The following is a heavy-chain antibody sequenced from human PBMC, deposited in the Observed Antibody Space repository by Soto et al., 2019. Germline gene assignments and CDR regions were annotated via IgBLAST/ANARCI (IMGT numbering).Heavy chain of an antibody. V-gene: IGHV3-23*01. J-gene: IGHJ4*02. CDR3: AKGKKEYSSSSPPRY. D-gene: IGHD6-13*01. CDR1: GFTFSSYA. Sequence: GGSLRLSCAASGFTFSSYAMSWVRQAPGKGLEWVSAISGSGGSTYYADSVKGRFTISRDNSKNTLYLQMNSLRAEGTAVYYCAKGKKEYSSSSPPRYWGQGTLVTVSS. CDR2: ISGSGGST.